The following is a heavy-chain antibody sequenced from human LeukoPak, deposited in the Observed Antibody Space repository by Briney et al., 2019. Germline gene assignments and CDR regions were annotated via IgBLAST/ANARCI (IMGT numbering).Heavy chain of an antibody. D-gene: IGHD3-16*02. CDR3: ARDDYVWGSYRLEAFDI. V-gene: IGHV3-21*01. CDR2: ISSSSSYI. J-gene: IGHJ3*02. Sequence: GGSLRLSCAASGFTFSSYSMNWVRQAPGRGLEWVSSISSSSSYIYYADSVKGRFTISRDNAKNSLYLQMNSLRAEDTAVYYCARDDYVWGSYRLEAFDIWGQGTMVTVSS. CDR1: GFTFSSYS.